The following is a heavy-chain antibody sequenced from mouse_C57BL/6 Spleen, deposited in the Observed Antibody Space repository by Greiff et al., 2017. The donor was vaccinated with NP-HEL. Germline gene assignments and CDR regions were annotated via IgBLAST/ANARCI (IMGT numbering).Heavy chain of an antibody. CDR2: INPGSGGT. CDR1: GYAFTNYL. Sequence: QVQLKQSGAELVRPGTSVKVSCKASGYAFTNYLIEWVKQRPGQGLEWIGVINPGSGGTNYNEKFKGKATLTADKSSSTAYMQLSSLTSEDSAVYFCARSHITTVVATDWFAYWGQGTLVTVSA. V-gene: IGHV1-54*01. J-gene: IGHJ3*01. CDR3: ARSHITTVVATDWFAY. D-gene: IGHD1-1*01.